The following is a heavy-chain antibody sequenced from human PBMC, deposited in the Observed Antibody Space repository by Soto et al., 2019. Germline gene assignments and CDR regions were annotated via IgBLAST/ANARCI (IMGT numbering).Heavy chain of an antibody. CDR2: IIPILGIA. CDR1: GGTFSSYT. D-gene: IGHD3-10*01. Sequence: QVQLVQSGAEVKKPGSSVKVSCKASGGTFSSYTISWVRQAPGQGLEWMGRIIPILGIANYAQKFQGRVTTTADKSTSTAYMELSSLRSEDTAVYYCARGDYGSPGWFDPWGQGTLVTVSS. CDR3: ARGDYGSPGWFDP. V-gene: IGHV1-69*02. J-gene: IGHJ5*02.